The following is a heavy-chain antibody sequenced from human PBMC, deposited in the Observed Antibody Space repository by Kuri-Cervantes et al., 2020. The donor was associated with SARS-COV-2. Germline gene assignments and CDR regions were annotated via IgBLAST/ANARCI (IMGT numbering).Heavy chain of an antibody. D-gene: IGHD1-26*01. CDR1: GFNFRSYW. CDR3: ARDYGSYSGPLAFDI. CDR2: IKSDGTTT. J-gene: IGHJ3*02. Sequence: GGSLRLSCVASGFNFRSYWMYWVRLAPGKGLVWVSRIKSDGTTTAYADSVKGRFTISRNNVESTMYLEMNSLRAEDTAVYYCARDYGSYSGPLAFDIWGQGTMVTVSS. V-gene: IGHV3-74*01.